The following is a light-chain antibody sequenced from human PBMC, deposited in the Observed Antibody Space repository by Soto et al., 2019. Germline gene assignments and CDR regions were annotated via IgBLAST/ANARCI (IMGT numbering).Light chain of an antibody. CDR1: QTVRDN. Sequence: EVVMTQSPATLSVSPGERATLSCRASQTVRDNLGWYQVKPGQAPRRLIYGASSRATGIPDRFSGRGFGTDFTLTISRLEPEDFAVYYCQHSGDFRWTFGQGTKVDIK. V-gene: IGKV3D-15*01. CDR2: GAS. J-gene: IGKJ1*01. CDR3: QHSGDFRWT.